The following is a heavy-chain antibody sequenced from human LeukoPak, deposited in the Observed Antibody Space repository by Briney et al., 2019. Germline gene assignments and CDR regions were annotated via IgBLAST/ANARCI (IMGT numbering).Heavy chain of an antibody. D-gene: IGHD2-21*02. J-gene: IGHJ6*03. CDR1: GFTFGDYA. CDR2: IRSKAYGGTT. V-gene: IGHV3-49*03. CDR3: TRVRQNCGGDRYYFYMDV. Sequence: GGSLRLSCTASGFTFGDYAMSWFRQAPGKGLEWVGFIRSKAYGGTTEYAASVKGRFTISRDDSKSIAYLQMNSLKTEDTAVYYCTRVRQNCGGDRYYFYMDVWGKGTTVAVSS.